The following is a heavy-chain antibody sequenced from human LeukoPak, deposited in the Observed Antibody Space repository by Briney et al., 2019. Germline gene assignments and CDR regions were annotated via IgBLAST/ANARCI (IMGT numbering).Heavy chain of an antibody. J-gene: IGHJ6*03. D-gene: IGHD4-11*01. CDR3: ARGNMWDYRRYYYYMDV. V-gene: IGHV4-34*01. Sequence: PSETLSLTCAVNGGSFSRYYWSWIRQPPGKGLEWIGEINHRGSTSYNPSLKSRVTISVDTSKNQFSLKLNSVTAADTAIYYCARGNMWDYRRYYYYMDVWGKGTTVTVSS. CDR2: INHRGST. CDR1: GGSFSRYY.